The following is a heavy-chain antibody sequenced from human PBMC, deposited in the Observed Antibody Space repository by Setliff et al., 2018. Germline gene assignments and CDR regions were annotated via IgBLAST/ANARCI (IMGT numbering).Heavy chain of an antibody. D-gene: IGHD2-2*01. CDR2: IITSTGKT. J-gene: IGHJ3*01. CDR3: ARFGGSCSSSSCYASDL. Sequence: ASVKVSCKASGYTFTNFGFHWLRQAPGQGLEWMAMIITSTGKTSYAQKFQGIVTVTTDTYTGTGYMELRSLRSDDTAMYFCARFGGSCSSSSCYASDLWGQGTMVTVSS. V-gene: IGHV1-18*01. CDR1: GYTFTNFG.